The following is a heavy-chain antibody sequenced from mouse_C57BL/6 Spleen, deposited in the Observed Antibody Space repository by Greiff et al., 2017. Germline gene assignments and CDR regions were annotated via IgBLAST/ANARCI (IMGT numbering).Heavy chain of an antibody. J-gene: IGHJ4*01. D-gene: IGHD1-1*01. V-gene: IGHV1-64*01. CDR2: IHPNSGST. CDR1: GYTFTSYW. CDR3: ARQNYYGSSYAMDY. Sequence: QVQLQQPGAELVKPGASVKLSCKASGYTFTSYWMHWVKQRPGQGLEWIGMIHPNSGSTNYNEKFKSKATLTVDKSSSTAYMQLSSLTSEDSAVYYCARQNYYGSSYAMDYWGQGTSGTVSS.